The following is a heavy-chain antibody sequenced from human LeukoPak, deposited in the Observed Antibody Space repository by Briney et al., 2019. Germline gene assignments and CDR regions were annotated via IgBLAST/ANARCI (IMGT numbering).Heavy chain of an antibody. D-gene: IGHD3-3*01. V-gene: IGHV4-34*01. J-gene: IGHJ4*02. CDR2: INHSGST. CDR1: GGSFSGYY. CDR3: ARGGVGAYDFWSGYSQIYDY. Sequence: SETLSLTCAVYGGSFSGYYWSWIRQPPGKGLEWIGEINHSGSTNYNPSLKSRVTISVDTSKNQFSLKLSSVTAADTAVYYCARGGVGAYDFWSGYSQIYDYWGQGTLVTVSS.